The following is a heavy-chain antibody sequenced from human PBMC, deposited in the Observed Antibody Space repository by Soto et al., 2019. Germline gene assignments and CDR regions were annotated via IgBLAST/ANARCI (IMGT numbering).Heavy chain of an antibody. D-gene: IGHD4-4*01. V-gene: IGHV5-51*01. CDR3: ARFYSNYGATRYGMDV. Sequence: PGESLKISCKASGYSFTSYWIGWVRQISGKGLEWMGITYPEDSQTLYSPSFQGQVTISVDKSISTVYLQWSSLKASDTAMYYCARFYSNYGATRYGMDVWGQGTTVTV. CDR1: GYSFTSYW. J-gene: IGHJ6*02. CDR2: TYPEDSQT.